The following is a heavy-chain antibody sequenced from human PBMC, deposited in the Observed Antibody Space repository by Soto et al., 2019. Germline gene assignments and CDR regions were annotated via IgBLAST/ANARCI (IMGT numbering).Heavy chain of an antibody. CDR1: GYTFTSDS. CDR2: INPSSGRT. D-gene: IGHD2-15*01. Sequence: ASVKVSCKASGYTFTSDSMHWVRQAPGQGLEWMGIINPSSGRTSYAQNFQGRVTMTSDTSTSIVYMEMISLKSEDRAVYYCARDHNFGFILYAMDVWGQGTTVTVSS. V-gene: IGHV1-46*01. J-gene: IGHJ6*02. CDR3: ARDHNFGFILYAMDV.